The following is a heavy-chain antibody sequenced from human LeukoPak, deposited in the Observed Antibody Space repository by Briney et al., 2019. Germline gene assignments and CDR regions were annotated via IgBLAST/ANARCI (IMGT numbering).Heavy chain of an antibody. CDR2: ISYDGSNK. CDR1: GFTFSSYA. D-gene: IGHD1-14*01. CDR3: AREVLPLPGRRGHLDY. V-gene: IGHV3-30-3*01. Sequence: PGGSLRLSCAASGFTFSSYAMHWVRQAPGKGLEWVAVISYDGSNKYYADSVKGRFTISRDNSKNTLYLQMNSLRAEDTAVYYCAREVLPLPGRRGHLDYWGQGTLVTVSS. J-gene: IGHJ4*02.